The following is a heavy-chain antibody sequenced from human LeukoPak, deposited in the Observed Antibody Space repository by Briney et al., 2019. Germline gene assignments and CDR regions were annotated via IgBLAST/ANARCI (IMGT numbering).Heavy chain of an antibody. Sequence: GGSLRLSCAASGFAFSSYAMHWVRQAPGKGLEWVAVISYDGSNKHYADSVKGRFTISRDNSKNTLYLQMNSLRAEDTAVYYCARDLGYGDYDPWGQGTLVTVSS. J-gene: IGHJ5*02. D-gene: IGHD4-17*01. CDR2: ISYDGSNK. CDR1: GFAFSSYA. CDR3: ARDLGYGDYDP. V-gene: IGHV3-30*04.